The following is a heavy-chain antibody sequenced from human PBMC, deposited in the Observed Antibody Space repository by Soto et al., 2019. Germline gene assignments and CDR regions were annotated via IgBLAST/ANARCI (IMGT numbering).Heavy chain of an antibody. Sequence: SETLSLTCTVSGAAVSNGDYRWNWIRQPPGKGLEWIGDIYNDGSTHYNPSLKSRVTISVDTSKNQFSLRLSSVTAAETAVYYCARVREYSGSDMANWFDPWGQGTLVTVSS. CDR2: IYNDGST. V-gene: IGHV4-30-4*08. CDR1: GAAVSNGDYR. D-gene: IGHD5-12*01. CDR3: ARVREYSGSDMANWFDP. J-gene: IGHJ5*02.